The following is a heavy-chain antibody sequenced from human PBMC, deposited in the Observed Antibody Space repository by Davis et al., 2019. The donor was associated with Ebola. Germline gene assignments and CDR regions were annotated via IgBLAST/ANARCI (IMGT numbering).Heavy chain of an antibody. CDR2: IYYSGST. D-gene: IGHD5-18*01. CDR3: ARQGRGYSYGLLDY. J-gene: IGHJ4*02. V-gene: IGHV4-39*01. Sequence: MPSETLSLTCTVSGGSISSSSYYWGWIRQPPGKGLEWIGSIYYSGSTYYNPSLKSRVTISVDTSKNQFSLKLSSVTAADTAVYYCARQGRGYSYGLLDYWGQGTPVSVSS. CDR1: GGSISSSSYY.